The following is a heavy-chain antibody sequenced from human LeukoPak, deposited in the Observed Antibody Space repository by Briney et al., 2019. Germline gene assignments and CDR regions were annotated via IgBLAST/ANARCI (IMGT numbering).Heavy chain of an antibody. V-gene: IGHV3-21*01. CDR2: ISSSSSYI. CDR3: ARQAAAHSWKNNWFDP. Sequence: PGGSLRLSCAASGFTYSSYIMNWVRQAPGKGLEWVSSISSSSSYIYYADSVKGRFTISRDNAKNSQYLQMNSLRAEDTAVYYCARQAAAHSWKNNWFDPWGQGTLVTASS. D-gene: IGHD6-13*01. J-gene: IGHJ5*02. CDR1: GFTYSSYI.